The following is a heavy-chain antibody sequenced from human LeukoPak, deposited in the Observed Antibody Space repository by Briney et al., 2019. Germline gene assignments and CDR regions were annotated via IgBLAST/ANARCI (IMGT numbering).Heavy chain of an antibody. D-gene: IGHD2-2*01. CDR3: ASGPCTAAICSTDYYCGMDV. J-gene: IGHJ6*02. Sequence: GGSLGLSCAASGFTFSSYSMNWVRQAPGKGLEWVSSISSSSSYIYYADSVKGRFTISRDNAKNSLYLQMNSLRAEDTAVYYCASGPCTAAICSTDYYCGMDVWGQGTTVTVSS. CDR1: GFTFSSYS. V-gene: IGHV3-21*01. CDR2: ISSSSSYI.